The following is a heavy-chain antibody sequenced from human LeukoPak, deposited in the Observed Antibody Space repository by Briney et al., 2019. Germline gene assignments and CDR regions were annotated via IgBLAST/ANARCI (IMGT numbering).Heavy chain of an antibody. J-gene: IGHJ4*02. CDR3: ARQQLVLDC. Sequence: PGGSLRLSCAASGFTVSSNYMSCVRQAPGKGLEWVSVISSGGNTYYTDSVKGRFTISRDNSKNTLYLQMNSLRAEDTAVYYCARQQLVLDCWGQGALVTVSS. D-gene: IGHD6-13*01. V-gene: IGHV3-66*01. CDR1: GFTVSSNY. CDR2: ISSGGNT.